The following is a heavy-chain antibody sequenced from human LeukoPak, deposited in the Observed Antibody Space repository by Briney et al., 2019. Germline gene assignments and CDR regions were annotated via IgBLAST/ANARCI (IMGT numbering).Heavy chain of an antibody. V-gene: IGHV3-53*01. Sequence: GGSLRLSCAASGFIFSNAWMSWVRQAPGKELEWVSITYFGGTTYYADSVKGRFTISRDNSKNTLYLQMNSLRADDTAVYYCARDSEGDGYNFDTWGRGTLVTVSS. CDR2: TYFGGTT. CDR3: ARDSEGDGYNFDT. D-gene: IGHD5-24*01. J-gene: IGHJ5*02. CDR1: GFIFSNAW.